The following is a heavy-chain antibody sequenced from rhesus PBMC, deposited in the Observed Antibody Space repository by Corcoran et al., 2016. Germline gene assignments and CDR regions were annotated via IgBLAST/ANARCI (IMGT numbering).Heavy chain of an antibody. J-gene: IGHJ4*01. D-gene: IGHD6-31*01. CDR3: AKGGVIAAAGGFDY. Sequence: EVQLVQSGAEVKRPGESLKISCKTSGYSFTSYWISWVRQMPGKGLEWMGAIDPSDADPRYHPSCRGQVTVSADKSIRTAYLQWSRLKASDTATYYCAKGGVIAAAGGFDYWGQGVLVTVSS. V-gene: IGHV5-20*01. CDR1: GYSFTSYW. CDR2: IDPSDADP.